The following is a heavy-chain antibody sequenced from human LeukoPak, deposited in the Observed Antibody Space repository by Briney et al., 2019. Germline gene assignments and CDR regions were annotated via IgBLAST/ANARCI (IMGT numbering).Heavy chain of an antibody. V-gene: IGHV3-7*01. CDR1: GFTFSSYW. CDR3: ARDDSSGYYIY. CDR2: IKQDGSEK. J-gene: IGHJ4*02. Sequence: GGSLGLSCAASGFTFSSYWMSWVRQAPGKGLEWVANIKQDGSEKYYVDSVKGRFTISRDNAKNSLYLQMNSLRAEDTAVYYCARDDSSGYYIYWGQGTLVTVSS. D-gene: IGHD3-22*01.